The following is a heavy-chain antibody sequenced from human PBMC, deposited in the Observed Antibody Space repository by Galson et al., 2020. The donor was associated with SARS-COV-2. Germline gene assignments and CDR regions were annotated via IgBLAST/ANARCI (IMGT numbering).Heavy chain of an antibody. J-gene: IGHJ5*02. V-gene: IGHV1-24*01. CDR2: FDPEDGET. D-gene: IGHD3-22*01. CDR1: GYTLTELS. Sequence: ASVKVSCKVSGYTLTELSMHWVRQAPGKGLEWMGGFDPEDGETIYAQKFQGRVTMTEDTSTDTAYMELSSLRSEDTAVSYCATANPMIRVESWFDPWGQGTLVTVSS. CDR3: ATANPMIRVESWFDP.